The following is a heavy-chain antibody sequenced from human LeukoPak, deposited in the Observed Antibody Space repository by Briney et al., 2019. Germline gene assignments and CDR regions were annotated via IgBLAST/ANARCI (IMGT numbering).Heavy chain of an antibody. Sequence: ASVKVSCKASGYTFTSYGISWVRQAPGQGLEWMGWISAYNGNTNYAQKLQGRVTMTTDTSTSTAYMELRSLRSDDTAVYYCARDKEQWVYYYYYYGMDVWGQGTTVTVSS. D-gene: IGHD6-19*01. CDR1: GYTFTSYG. CDR3: ARDKEQWVYYYYYYGMDV. V-gene: IGHV1-18*01. CDR2: ISAYNGNT. J-gene: IGHJ6*02.